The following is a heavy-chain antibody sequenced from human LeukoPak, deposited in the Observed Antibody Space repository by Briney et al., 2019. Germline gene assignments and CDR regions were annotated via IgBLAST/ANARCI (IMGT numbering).Heavy chain of an antibody. Sequence: PSETLSLTCTVSGGSISSFYYTWIRQPPGKGLEWIGYIDSSGITNYNCSLNSRVTISLDTSQNQFSLKLNSVTAADTAVYYCATVASGWYPDYWGQGALVTVAS. J-gene: IGHJ4*02. CDR1: GGSISSFY. CDR2: IDSSGIT. V-gene: IGHV4-59*01. D-gene: IGHD6-19*01. CDR3: ATVASGWYPDY.